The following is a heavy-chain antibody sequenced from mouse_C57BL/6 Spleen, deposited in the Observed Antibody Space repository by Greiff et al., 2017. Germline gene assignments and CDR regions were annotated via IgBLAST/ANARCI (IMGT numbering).Heavy chain of an antibody. J-gene: IGHJ1*03. D-gene: IGHD2-3*01. V-gene: IGHV1-80*01. CDR1: GYAFSSYW. Sequence: QVQLQQSGAELVKPGASVKISCKASGYAFSSYWMNWVKQRPGKGLEWIGQIYPGDGDTNYNGKFKGKGTLTADKSSSTAYMQLRSLTSEDSAVYFCARRGSYDGYYPWYFDVWGTGTTVTVSS. CDR2: IYPGDGDT. CDR3: ARRGSYDGYYPWYFDV.